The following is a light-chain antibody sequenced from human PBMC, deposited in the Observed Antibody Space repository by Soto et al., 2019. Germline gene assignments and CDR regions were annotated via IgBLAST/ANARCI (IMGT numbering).Light chain of an antibody. CDR3: QQYGSSPRT. Sequence: DIVLTQSPGTLSLSPGERATLFCRASQSVANRYLAWYQQKPAQAPRLLIYGASSRATGIPDRFSGTGSGKDFTLTISRLEPEDFAVYYCQQYGSSPRTFGQGTRVEI. V-gene: IGKV3-20*01. CDR2: GAS. CDR1: QSVANRY. J-gene: IGKJ1*01.